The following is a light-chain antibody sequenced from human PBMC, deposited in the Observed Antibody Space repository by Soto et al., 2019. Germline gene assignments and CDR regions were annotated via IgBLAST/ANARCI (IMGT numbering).Light chain of an antibody. CDR1: QSVSSN. Sequence: EIVLTQSPATLSVSPGERATRSCRAGQSVSSNVAWYQQKPGQAPRPLIYGASNRATGIPDRFSGSGSGTDFTLTISRLEPEDFAVYYCQQYGSSFWTFGQGTKVDI. CDR3: QQYGSSFWT. CDR2: GAS. J-gene: IGKJ1*01. V-gene: IGKV3-20*01.